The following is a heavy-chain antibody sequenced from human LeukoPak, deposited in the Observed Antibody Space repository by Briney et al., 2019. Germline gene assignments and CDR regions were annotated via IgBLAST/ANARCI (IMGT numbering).Heavy chain of an antibody. CDR2: ISWNSGSI. CDR3: AKDGYGSGSSSTPYYFDY. V-gene: IGHV3-9*03. Sequence: PGGSLRLSCAASGFTFDDYAMHWVRQAPGKGLEWVSGISWNSGSIGYADSVKGRFTISRDNAKNSLYLQMNSLRAEDMALYYCAKDGYGSGSSSTPYYFDYWGQGTLVTVSS. J-gene: IGHJ4*02. D-gene: IGHD3-10*01. CDR1: GFTFDDYA.